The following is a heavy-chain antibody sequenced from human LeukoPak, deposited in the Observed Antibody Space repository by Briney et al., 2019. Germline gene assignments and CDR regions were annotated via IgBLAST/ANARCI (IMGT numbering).Heavy chain of an antibody. D-gene: IGHD3-10*01. V-gene: IGHV3-21*01. Sequence: GGSLRLSCTASGFTFSSHWMSWVRQAPGKGLEWVSSISSTGSYIYYADSVKGRFTISRDNPGNVMYLQMDSLRAEDTAVYYCLRTAQSGPSGWIDPWGQGTLVTVSS. J-gene: IGHJ5*02. CDR2: ISSTGSYI. CDR3: LRTAQSGPSGWIDP. CDR1: GFTFSSHW.